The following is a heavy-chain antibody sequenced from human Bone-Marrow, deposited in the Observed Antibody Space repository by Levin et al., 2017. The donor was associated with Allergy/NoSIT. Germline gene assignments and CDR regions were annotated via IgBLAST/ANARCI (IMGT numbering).Heavy chain of an antibody. CDR1: GFIFSKYS. D-gene: IGHD1/OR15-1a*01. V-gene: IGHV3-21*01. CDR3: VRSESITGTEDLKVMDV. J-gene: IGHJ6*02. Sequence: PGGSLRLSCAASGFIFSKYSLHWVRQSPGKGLEWVSSISSASSYRSYADSVKGRFTISRDNAKNSLSLQMNSLRVEDTAVYYCVRSESITGTEDLKVMDVWGQGTTVTVSS. CDR2: ISSASSYR.